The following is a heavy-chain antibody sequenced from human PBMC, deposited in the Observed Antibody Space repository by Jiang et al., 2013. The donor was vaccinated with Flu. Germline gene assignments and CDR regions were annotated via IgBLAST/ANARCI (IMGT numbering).Heavy chain of an antibody. CDR1: GFSLSTSGVG. CDR2: IYWDDDK. CDR3: ALGSPTSEWFDP. D-gene: IGHD3-10*01. J-gene: IGHJ5*02. V-gene: IGHV2-5*02. Sequence: KPTQTLTLTCTFSGFSLSTSGVGVGWIRQPPGKALEWLALIYWDDDKRYSPSLKSRLTITKDTSKNXVVLTMTNMDPVDTATYYCALGSPTSEWFDPWGQGTLVTVSS.